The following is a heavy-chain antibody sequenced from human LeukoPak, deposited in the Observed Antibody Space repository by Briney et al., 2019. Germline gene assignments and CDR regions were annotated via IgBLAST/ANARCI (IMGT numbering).Heavy chain of an antibody. Sequence: GGSLRLSCAASGFTFSSYAMHWVRQAPGKGLEWVAVISYDGSNKYYADSVKGRFTISRDNSKNTLYLQMNSLRAEDTAVYYCARDLGSSWPDDAFDIWGQGTMVTVSS. CDR3: ARDLGSSWPDDAFDI. J-gene: IGHJ3*02. D-gene: IGHD6-13*01. CDR1: GFTFSSYA. V-gene: IGHV3-30*04. CDR2: ISYDGSNK.